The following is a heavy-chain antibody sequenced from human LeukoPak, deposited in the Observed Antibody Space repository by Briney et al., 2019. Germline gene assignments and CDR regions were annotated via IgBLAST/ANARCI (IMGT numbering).Heavy chain of an antibody. J-gene: IGHJ4*02. Sequence: GGSLRLSCAASGFTFSSYWMSWVRQAPGKGLEWVANIKQDGSEEYYVDSVKGRFTISRDNAKNSLYLQMNSLRAEDTAVYYCARGKNDGSGPGGFDYWGQGTLVTVSS. CDR1: GFTFSSYW. CDR2: IKQDGSEE. D-gene: IGHD3-10*01. V-gene: IGHV3-7*01. CDR3: ARGKNDGSGPGGFDY.